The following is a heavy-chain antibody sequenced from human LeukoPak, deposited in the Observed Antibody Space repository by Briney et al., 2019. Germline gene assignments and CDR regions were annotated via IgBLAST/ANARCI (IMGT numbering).Heavy chain of an antibody. CDR1: GLSVSSTN. V-gene: IGHV3-66*01. J-gene: IGHJ4*02. CDR3: ARGYSGSCYGRPMHLDY. D-gene: IGHD1-26*01. CDR2: FYGDGSI. Sequence: PGGSLRLSCAASGLSVSSTNMGWVRQAPGKGLAWVSVFYGDGSIYYADSVKGRFTISRGNAKNSLYLQMNSLRDEDTAVYYCARGYSGSCYGRPMHLDYWGQGTLVTVSS.